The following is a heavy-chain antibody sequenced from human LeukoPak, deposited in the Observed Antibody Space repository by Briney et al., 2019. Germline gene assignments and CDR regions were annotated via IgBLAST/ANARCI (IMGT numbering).Heavy chain of an antibody. CDR2: ISGSGGGT. CDR1: GFTFSSYA. CDR3: AKDLGRYRNNYFDY. J-gene: IGHJ4*02. D-gene: IGHD1-26*01. Sequence: GGALRLSCAASGFTFSSYAMSWVRQAPEKGLEWVSTISGSGGGTYYVDSVKGRFTISRDDSKNTLYLQMNSLRAEDTAVYYCAKDLGRYRNNYFDYWGQGTLVTVSS. V-gene: IGHV3-23*01.